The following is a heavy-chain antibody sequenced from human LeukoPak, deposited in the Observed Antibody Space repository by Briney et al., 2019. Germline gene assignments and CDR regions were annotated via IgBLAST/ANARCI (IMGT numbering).Heavy chain of an antibody. D-gene: IGHD5-12*01. V-gene: IGHV1-2*02. Sequence: AASVKVSCKASGYTFTGYYIHWVRQAPGQGLERMGWINPKSGGTNFAQKFQGRVTMTRDTSTSTAYMELSRLRSDDTAVFYCARSARDDMVATITIDYWGQGTLVTVSS. CDR3: ARSARDDMVATITIDY. CDR1: GYTFTGYY. J-gene: IGHJ4*02. CDR2: INPKSGGT.